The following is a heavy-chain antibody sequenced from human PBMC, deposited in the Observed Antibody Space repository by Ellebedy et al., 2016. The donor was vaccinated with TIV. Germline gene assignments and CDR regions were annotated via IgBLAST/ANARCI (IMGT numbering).Heavy chain of an antibody. D-gene: IGHD3-22*01. J-gene: IGHJ4*02. CDR3: ARASSGSSYWGYDY. Sequence: PGGSLRLSCAASGFSFSSSDMHWVRQAPGKGLEWVAHMSPDYREYYADSVKGRFTISRDNSKNTLYLQMNNLRLEDTAVYFCARASSGSSYWGYDYWGQGTLVTVSS. V-gene: IGHV3-30*03. CDR2: MSPDYRE. CDR1: GFSFSSSD.